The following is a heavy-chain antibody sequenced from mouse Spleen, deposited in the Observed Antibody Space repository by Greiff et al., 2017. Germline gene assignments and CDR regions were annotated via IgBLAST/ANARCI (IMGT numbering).Heavy chain of an antibody. D-gene: IGHD1-1*01. CDR2: ISSGGGST. Sequence: EVKVVEAGGGLVKLGGSLKLSCAASGFTVSSYYMSWVRQTPEKRLEWVATISSGGGSTYYPDSVKGRFTISRDNAKNTLYLQMSSLNSEDTAVYYCAKVYLGNAMDYWGQGPSVTVSS. V-gene: IGHV5-9*04. J-gene: IGHJ4*01. CDR1: GFTVSSYY. CDR3: AKVYLGNAMDY.